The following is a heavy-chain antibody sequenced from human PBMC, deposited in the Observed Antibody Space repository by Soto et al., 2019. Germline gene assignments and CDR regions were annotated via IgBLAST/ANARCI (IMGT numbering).Heavy chain of an antibody. CDR3: AIPSDSYRWWLDP. J-gene: IGHJ5*02. CDR1: GYTSTNFG. CDR2: ISGDTGYT. Sequence: QVQLVQSGAEVKKPGASVKVSCKTSGYTSTNFGISWVRQAPGQGLEWVGWISGDTGYTSYAQNVQGRVTMTTDTSTNSAYMELRSLRSVDTAVYYCAIPSDSYRWWLDPWGQGNLVIVSS. V-gene: IGHV1-18*01. D-gene: IGHD2-21*01.